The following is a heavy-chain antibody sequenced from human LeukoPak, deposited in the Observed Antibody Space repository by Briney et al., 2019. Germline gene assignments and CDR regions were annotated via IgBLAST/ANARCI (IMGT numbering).Heavy chain of an antibody. D-gene: IGHD5-24*01. V-gene: IGHV1-24*01. Sequence: GASVKVSCKVSGYTLTELSMHWVRQAPGKGLEWMGGFDPEDSETIYAQKFQGRVTMTEDTSTDTAYMELSSLRSEDTAVYYCATDLGLHSGNRFDYWGQGTLVTVSS. CDR2: FDPEDSET. J-gene: IGHJ4*02. CDR3: ATDLGLHSGNRFDY. CDR1: GYTLTELS.